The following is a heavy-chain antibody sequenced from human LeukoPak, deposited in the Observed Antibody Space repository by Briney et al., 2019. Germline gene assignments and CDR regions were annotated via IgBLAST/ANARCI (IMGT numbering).Heavy chain of an antibody. Sequence: GGSLRLSCAASTITFSSYAMHWVRQAPGKGLEWVANIKQDGSEKYYVDSVKGRFTISRDNAKNSLFLQMNSLRAADTAVYYCARAIYSSNSEFDYWGQGTLVTVSS. D-gene: IGHD4-23*01. V-gene: IGHV3-7*01. J-gene: IGHJ4*02. CDR2: IKQDGSEK. CDR1: TITFSSYA. CDR3: ARAIYSSNSEFDY.